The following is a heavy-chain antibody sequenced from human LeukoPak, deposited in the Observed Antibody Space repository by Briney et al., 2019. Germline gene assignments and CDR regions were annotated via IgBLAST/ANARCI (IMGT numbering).Heavy chain of an antibody. CDR1: GYTFTGYY. V-gene: IGHV1-2*04. CDR3: ATRSGSSWSAKGHYFDY. J-gene: IGHJ4*02. Sequence: ASVKVSCKASGYTFTGYYMHWVRQAPGQGLEWLGWINPNSGGTNYAQKFQGWVTMTRDTSISTAYMGLSRLRSDDTAVYYCATRSGSSWSAKGHYFDYWGQGTLVTVSS. D-gene: IGHD6-13*01. CDR2: INPNSGGT.